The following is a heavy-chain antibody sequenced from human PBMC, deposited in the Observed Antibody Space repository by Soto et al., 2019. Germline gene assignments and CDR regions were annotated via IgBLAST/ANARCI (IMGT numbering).Heavy chain of an antibody. J-gene: IGHJ4*02. D-gene: IGHD5-12*01. CDR1: GVTIRAYA. Sequence: EVRLLESGGALVQPGGSLRLSCVVSGVTIRAYAMSWVRRAPGEGLEWVSAITGSGDHTYHAASVGGRFTISRDDSRNTVYLHMNSLRAEDTAVYYCGLGITYDWDYWGQGALVTVSS. CDR3: GLGITYDWDY. V-gene: IGHV3-23*01. CDR2: ITGSGDHT.